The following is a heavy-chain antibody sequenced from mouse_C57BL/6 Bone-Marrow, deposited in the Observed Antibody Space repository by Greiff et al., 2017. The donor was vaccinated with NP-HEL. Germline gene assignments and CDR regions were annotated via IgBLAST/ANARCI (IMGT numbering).Heavy chain of an antibody. CDR2: IDPNSGGT. Sequence: VQLQQPGAELVKPGASVKLSCKASGYTFTNYWMHWVKQRPGRGLEWIGRIDPNSGGTKYNEKFKGKATLTVDKPSSTAYMQLSSLTSEESAVYYGARYYYGSGYFDYGGQGTTLTVSA. CDR3: ARYYYGSGYFDY. V-gene: IGHV1-72*01. J-gene: IGHJ2*01. CDR1: GYTFTNYW. D-gene: IGHD1-1*01.